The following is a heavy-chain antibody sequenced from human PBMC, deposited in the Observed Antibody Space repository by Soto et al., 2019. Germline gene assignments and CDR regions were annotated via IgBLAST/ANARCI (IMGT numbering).Heavy chain of an antibody. CDR1: GGSISSGDYY. D-gene: IGHD3-22*01. Sequence: PSETLSLTCTVSGGSISSGDYYWSWIRQPPGKGLEWIGYIYYSGSTYYNPSLKSRVTISVDTSKNQFSLKLSSVTAADTAVYYCARDPYYYDSSGYSDYWGQGTLVTVSS. CDR3: ARDPYYYDSSGYSDY. V-gene: IGHV4-30-4*01. J-gene: IGHJ4*02. CDR2: IYYSGST.